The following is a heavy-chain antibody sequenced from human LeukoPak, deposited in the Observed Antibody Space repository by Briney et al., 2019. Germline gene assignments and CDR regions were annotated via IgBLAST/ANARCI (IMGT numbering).Heavy chain of an antibody. V-gene: IGHV3-30*02. Sequence: GGSLRLSCAASGFTFSSYGMHWVRQAPGKGLEWVAFIRYDGSNKYYADSVKGRFTISRDNSKNTLYLQMNSLRAEDTAVYYCAKLRQMATLNYYYYYMDVWGKGTTVTISS. D-gene: IGHD5-24*01. J-gene: IGHJ6*03. CDR3: AKLRQMATLNYYYYYMDV. CDR1: GFTFSSYG. CDR2: IRYDGSNK.